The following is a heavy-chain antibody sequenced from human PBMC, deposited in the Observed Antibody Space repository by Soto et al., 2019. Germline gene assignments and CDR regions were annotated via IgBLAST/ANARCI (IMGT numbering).Heavy chain of an antibody. J-gene: IGHJ4*02. D-gene: IGHD3-3*01. CDR3: AKDLVRHYDFWSGYQFDY. V-gene: IGHV3-23*01. CDR1: VFTFISYA. Sequence: GWSLRLSCASSVFTFISYAMSWVRQAPGKGLEWVSAISGSGGSTYYADSVKGRFTISRDNSKNTLYLQMNSLRAEDTAVYYCAKDLVRHYDFWSGYQFDYWGQGTLVTVSS. CDR2: ISGSGGST.